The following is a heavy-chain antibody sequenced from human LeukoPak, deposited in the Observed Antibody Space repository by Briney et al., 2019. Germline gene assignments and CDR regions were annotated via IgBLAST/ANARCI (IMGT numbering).Heavy chain of an antibody. CDR1: GGSISSGSYS. J-gene: IGHJ4*02. CDR2: IYTSGST. D-gene: IGHD1-1*01. Sequence: SETLSLTCTVSGGSISSGSYSWSWIRQPAGKGLEWIGRIYTSGSTNYNPSLKSRVTISVDTSKNKFSLKLSSVTAADTAVYYCAREDNWNDVDYWGQGTLVTVSS. V-gene: IGHV4-61*02. CDR3: AREDNWNDVDY.